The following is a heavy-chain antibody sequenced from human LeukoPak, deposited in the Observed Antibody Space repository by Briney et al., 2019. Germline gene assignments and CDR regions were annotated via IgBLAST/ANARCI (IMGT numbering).Heavy chain of an antibody. D-gene: IGHD2-2*02. V-gene: IGHV4-4*07. J-gene: IGHJ4*02. Sequence: SGTLSLTCTVSGGSISSYYWSWIRQPAGKGLEWIGRIYTSGSTNYNPSLKSRVTMSVDTSKNQFSLKLSSVTAADTAVYYCASGGLYGDYTDYWGQGTLVTVSS. CDR1: GGSISSYY. CDR3: ASGGLYGDYTDY. CDR2: IYTSGST.